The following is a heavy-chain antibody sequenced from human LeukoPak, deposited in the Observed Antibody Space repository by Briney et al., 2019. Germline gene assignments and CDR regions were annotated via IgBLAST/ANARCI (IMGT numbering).Heavy chain of an antibody. CDR3: ARATTSGWYFDY. V-gene: IGHV4-59*01. D-gene: IGHD6-19*01. Sequence: TSETLSLTCTVPGAPISSYFWSWIRQPPGKGLECIGNIYYSGSTNYNPSLKSRVTISVDTSKNQFSLKLSSVTAADTAVYYCARATTSGWYFDYWGQGTLVTVSS. CDR2: IYYSGST. J-gene: IGHJ4*02. CDR1: GAPISSYF.